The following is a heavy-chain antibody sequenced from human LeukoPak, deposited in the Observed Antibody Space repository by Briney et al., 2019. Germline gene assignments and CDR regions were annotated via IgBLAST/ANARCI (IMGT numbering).Heavy chain of an antibody. CDR3: AKGSTYFFGSGTSDDAFDI. Sequence: GGSLRLSCAASGLTFGSYAMSWVRQAPGKGLEWVSAISGGGGNTHYADSVKGRFTISRDNSKSTMYLQMNSLRAEDTAVYYCAKGSTYFFGSGTSDDAFDIWGQGTMVTVSS. V-gene: IGHV3-23*01. D-gene: IGHD3-10*01. CDR2: ISGGGGNT. J-gene: IGHJ3*02. CDR1: GLTFGSYA.